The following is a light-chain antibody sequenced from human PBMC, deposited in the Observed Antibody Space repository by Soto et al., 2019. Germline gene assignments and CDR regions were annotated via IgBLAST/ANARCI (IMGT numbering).Light chain of an antibody. Sequence: EIVMTQSPATLCVSPGERATLSCRASESVSSSLAWYQHKPGQSPRLLIYGASTRATNIAARFSGSGSGTEFTLTISSLQSEDFAVYYCQQYRNWPLTFGGGTRLEIK. J-gene: IGKJ5*01. CDR3: QQYRNWPLT. CDR1: ESVSSS. CDR2: GAS. V-gene: IGKV3-15*01.